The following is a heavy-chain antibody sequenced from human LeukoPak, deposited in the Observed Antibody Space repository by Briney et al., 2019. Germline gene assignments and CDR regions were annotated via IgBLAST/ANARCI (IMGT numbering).Heavy chain of an antibody. CDR2: ISAYNGNT. CDR1: GYTFTSYG. CDR3: ARDRSSGDLKP. D-gene: IGHD4-17*01. V-gene: IGHV1-18*01. J-gene: IGHJ5*02. Sequence: VASVKVSCKASGYTFTSYGISWVRQAPGQGLEWMGWISAYNGNTNYAQKLQGRVTMTTDTSTSTAYMELRSLRADDTAVYYCARDRSSGDLKPWGQGTLVTVSS.